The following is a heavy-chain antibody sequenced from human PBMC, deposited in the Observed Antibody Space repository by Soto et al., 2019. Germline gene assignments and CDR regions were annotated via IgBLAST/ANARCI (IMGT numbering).Heavy chain of an antibody. CDR3: ARFYSRNYHQYFLAL. J-gene: IGHJ6*01. D-gene: IGHD1-7*01. CDR1: GGMLSHYW. V-gene: IGHV3-74*01. Sequence: GRARRLCCGASGGMLSHYWMYGVRQAPGKGLVWVSHINHEGSSTSYADSVKGRFTISRDNAKNTLYLQMSSLGAEDTAVYHCARFYSRNYHQYFLALSGQGTT. CDR2: INHEGSST.